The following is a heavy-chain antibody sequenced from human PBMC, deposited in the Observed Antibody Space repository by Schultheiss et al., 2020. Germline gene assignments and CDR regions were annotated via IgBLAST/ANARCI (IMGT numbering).Heavy chain of an antibody. CDR1: GYSFTSYW. D-gene: IGHD6-19*01. CDR3: ARRDDSSGWYGNWGY. J-gene: IGHJ4*02. CDR2: IDPSDSYT. Sequence: GGSLRLSCKGSGYSFTSYWISWVRQMPGKGLEWMGRIDPSDSYTNYSPSFQGHFTISADKSISTAYLQWSSLKASDTAMYYCARRDDSSGWYGNWGYWGQGTLVTVSS. V-gene: IGHV5-10-1*01.